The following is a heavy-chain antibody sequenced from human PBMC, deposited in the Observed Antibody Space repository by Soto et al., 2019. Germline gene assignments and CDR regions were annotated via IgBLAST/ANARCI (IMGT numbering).Heavy chain of an antibody. V-gene: IGHV1-69*02. J-gene: IGHJ4*02. D-gene: IGHD2-2*01. CDR1: GGTIRSYP. Sequence: SVKVSCKASGGTIRSYPISCLINTPGQGLEWMGRIIPILGIANYAQKFQGRVTITADKSTSTAYIELSSLRSEDTAVYYCAILVVPAAPFDYWGQGTLDTVSS. CDR3: AILVVPAAPFDY. CDR2: IIPILGIA.